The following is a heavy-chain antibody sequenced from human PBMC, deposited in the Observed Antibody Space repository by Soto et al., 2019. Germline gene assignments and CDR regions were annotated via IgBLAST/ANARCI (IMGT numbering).Heavy chain of an antibody. J-gene: IGHJ3*02. CDR2: ISAYNGNT. D-gene: IGHD2-15*01. Sequence: GASVKVSCKASGYTFTSYGISWVLQAPGEGLEWMGWISAYNGNTNYAQKLQGRVTMTTDTSTSTAYMELRSLRSDDTAVYYCARRSPHCSGGSCYSQQDAFDIWGQGTMVTVSS. CDR3: ARRSPHCSGGSCYSQQDAFDI. V-gene: IGHV1-18*01. CDR1: GYTFTSYG.